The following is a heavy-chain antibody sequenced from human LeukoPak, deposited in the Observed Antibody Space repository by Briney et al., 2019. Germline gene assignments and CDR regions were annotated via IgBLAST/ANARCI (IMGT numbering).Heavy chain of an antibody. CDR3: ARGSVPHS. J-gene: IGHJ5*02. Sequence: SETLSLTCAVYGGSFSGYYWSWIRQPPGKGLEWIGDINHSGSTKYNPSLKSRVTITVDTSKSHFSLKLSSVTAADTVAYYCARGSVPHSWGQGTLVTVSS. CDR1: GGSFSGYY. CDR2: INHSGST. V-gene: IGHV4-34*01.